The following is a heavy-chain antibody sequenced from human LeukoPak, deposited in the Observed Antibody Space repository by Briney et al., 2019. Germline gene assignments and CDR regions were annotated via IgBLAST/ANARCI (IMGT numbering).Heavy chain of an antibody. D-gene: IGHD3-22*01. CDR3: ADSSGFDDAFDI. V-gene: IGHV3-30*03. CDR2: ISYDGSNK. J-gene: IGHJ3*02. CDR1: GFTFSSYG. Sequence: GGSLRLSCAASGFTFSSYGMHWVRQAPGKGLEWVAVISYDGSNKYYADSVKGRFTISRDNSKNTLYLQMNSLRAEDTAVYYCADSSGFDDAFDIWGQGTMVTVSS.